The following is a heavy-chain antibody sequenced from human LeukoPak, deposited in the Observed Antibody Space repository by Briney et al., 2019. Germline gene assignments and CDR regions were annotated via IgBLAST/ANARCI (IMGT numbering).Heavy chain of an antibody. Sequence: ASVKVSCKASGYSFTGSYIHWVRQAPGQGLEWMGRINPNSGGTNSAQKFQGRVTMTRDTSIRTAYMELSRLTSDDTAVYYCAFGIGVPAAPSVAWFDPWGQGTLVTVSS. CDR3: AFGIGVPAAPSVAWFDP. CDR1: GYSFTGSY. CDR2: INPNSGGT. J-gene: IGHJ5*02. D-gene: IGHD2-2*01. V-gene: IGHV1-2*06.